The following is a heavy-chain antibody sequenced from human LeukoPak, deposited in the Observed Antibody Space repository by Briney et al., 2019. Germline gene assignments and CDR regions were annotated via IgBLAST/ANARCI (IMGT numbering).Heavy chain of an antibody. J-gene: IGHJ4*02. V-gene: IGHV4-38-2*01. D-gene: IGHD6-13*01. CDR3: ARHNIAAAGPFDY. Sequence: SETLSFTCAVSGYSISSGYYWGWIRQPPGKGLEWIGSIYHSGSTYYNPSLKSRVTISVDTSKNRFSLKLSSVTAADTAVYYCARHNIAAAGPFDYWGQGTLVTVSS. CDR2: IYHSGST. CDR1: GYSISSGYY.